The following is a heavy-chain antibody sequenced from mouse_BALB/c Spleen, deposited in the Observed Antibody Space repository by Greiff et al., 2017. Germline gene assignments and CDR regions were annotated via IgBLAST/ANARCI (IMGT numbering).Heavy chain of an antibody. CDR3: ASREITTVGVDY. J-gene: IGHJ4*01. CDR1: GFTFSSYG. CDR2: ISSGGSYT. D-gene: IGHD1-1*01. V-gene: IGHV5-6*01. Sequence: DVHLVESGGDLVKPGGSLKLSCAASGFTFSSYGMSWVRQTPDKRLEWVATISSGGSYTYYPDSVKGRFTISRDNAKNTLYLQMSSLKSEDTAMYYCASREITTVGVDYWGQGTSVTVSS.